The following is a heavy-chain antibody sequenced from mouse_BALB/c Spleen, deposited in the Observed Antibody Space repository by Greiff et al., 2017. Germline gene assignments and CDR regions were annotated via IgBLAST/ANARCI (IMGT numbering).Heavy chain of an antibody. CDR1: GFTFSSYT. J-gene: IGHJ2*01. CDR3: TREGYDYDGYYFDY. CDR2: ISSGGSYT. D-gene: IGHD2-4*01. Sequence: DVHLVESGGGLVKPGGSLKLSCAASGFTFSSYTMSWVRQTPEKRLEWVATISSGGSYTYYPDSVKGRFTISRDNAKNTLYLQMSSLKSEDTAMYYCTREGYDYDGYYFDYWGQGTTLTVSS. V-gene: IGHV5-6-4*01.